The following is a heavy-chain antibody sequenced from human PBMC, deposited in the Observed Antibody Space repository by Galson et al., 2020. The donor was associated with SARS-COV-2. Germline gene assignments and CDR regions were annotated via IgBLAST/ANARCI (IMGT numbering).Heavy chain of an antibody. J-gene: IGHJ4*02. Sequence: GGSLRLSCTASGFTFSSYAMTWVRQAPGKGLEWVSSMNGGGSGTYYADSVKGRFTISRDNSKNTLYLQMNNLRADDTAVYYCAKGAGHGSGSYIVYWGQGTLVTVSS. D-gene: IGHD3-10*01. V-gene: IGHV3-23*01. CDR2: MNGGGSGT. CDR1: GFTFSSYA. CDR3: AKGAGHGSGSYIVY.